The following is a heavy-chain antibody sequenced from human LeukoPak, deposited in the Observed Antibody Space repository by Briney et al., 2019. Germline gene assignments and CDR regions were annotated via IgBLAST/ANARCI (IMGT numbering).Heavy chain of an antibody. CDR1: GFTFSSYA. V-gene: IGHV3-23*01. D-gene: IGHD2-15*01. CDR2: ISGSGGST. J-gene: IGHJ4*02. CDR3: ARAYCSGGSCYSFSYFDY. Sequence: PGGSLRLSCAASGFTFSSYAMSWVRQAPGKGLEWVSAISGSGGSTYYADSVKGRFTISRDNSKNTLYLQMNSLRAEDTAVYYCARAYCSGGSCYSFSYFDYWGQGTLVTVSS.